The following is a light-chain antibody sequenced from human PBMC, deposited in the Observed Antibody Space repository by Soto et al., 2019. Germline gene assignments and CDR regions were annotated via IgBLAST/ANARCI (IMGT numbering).Light chain of an antibody. J-gene: IGLJ1*01. CDR3: SSYSSNNILSYV. CDR2: EVN. Sequence: QSVLTQPPSASGSPGQSVAISCTGTSSDVGGYNYVSWYQQHPGKAPKLMIYEVNKRPSGVPDRFSGSKSGNSASLTVSGLQAEDEADYYCSSYSSNNILSYVFGTGTKVTVL. V-gene: IGLV2-8*01. CDR1: SSDVGGYNY.